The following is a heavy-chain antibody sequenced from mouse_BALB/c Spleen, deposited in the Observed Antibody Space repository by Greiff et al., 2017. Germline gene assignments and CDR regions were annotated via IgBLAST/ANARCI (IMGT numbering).Heavy chain of an antibody. CDR3: ARIGWVY. CDR1: GYTFTSYW. D-gene: IGHD2-3*01. J-gene: IGHJ2*01. V-gene: IGHV1S81*02. CDR2: INPSNGRT. Sequence: QVQLQQPGAELVKPGASVKLSCKASGYTFTSYWMHWVKQRPGQGLEWIGEINPSNGRTNYNEKFKSKATLTVDKSSSTAYMQLSSLTSEDSAVYYCARIGWVYWGQGTTLTVSS.